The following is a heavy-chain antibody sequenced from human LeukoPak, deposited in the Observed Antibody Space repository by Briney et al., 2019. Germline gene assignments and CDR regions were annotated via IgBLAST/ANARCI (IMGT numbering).Heavy chain of an antibody. CDR3: VRDRLRADS. D-gene: IGHD6-6*01. V-gene: IGHV3-20*04. J-gene: IGHJ4*02. Sequence: GGSLRLYCAASGFIFDSYDVLWVRQAPGKGLEWVATIDWSGDSTVYADSVKGRFTISRDNARNSLYLQMNSLRAEDTAFYYCVRDRLRADSWGQGTLVTVSS. CDR1: GFIFDSYD. CDR2: IDWSGDST.